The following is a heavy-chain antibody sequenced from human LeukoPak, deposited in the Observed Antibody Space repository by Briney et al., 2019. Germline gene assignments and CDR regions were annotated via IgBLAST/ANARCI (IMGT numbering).Heavy chain of an antibody. V-gene: IGHV3-74*01. Sequence: GGSLRLSCAASGFTFSSYWMHWVRQAPGKGLVWVSHIKTDGSSTNYAESVKGRFTISRDNAKNTVYLQMNSLRAEDTAVYYCAKDALYCSGGSCYVFDYWGQGTLVTVSS. CDR1: GFTFSSYW. D-gene: IGHD2-15*01. CDR3: AKDALYCSGGSCYVFDY. CDR2: IKTDGSST. J-gene: IGHJ4*02.